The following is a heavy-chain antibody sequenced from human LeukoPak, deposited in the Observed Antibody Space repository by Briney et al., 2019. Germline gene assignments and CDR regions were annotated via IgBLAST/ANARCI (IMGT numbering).Heavy chain of an antibody. Sequence: SETLSLTCTVSGGSISGYYWSWIRQPPGKGLEWIGYIYYSGDTNYNPSLKSRVTISVDTSKNQFSLKLNSVSAADTAVYYCARHRCGGGSCYYLDYWGQGTLVTVSS. V-gene: IGHV4-59*08. CDR2: IYYSGDT. J-gene: IGHJ4*02. D-gene: IGHD2-15*01. CDR1: GGSISGYY. CDR3: ARHRCGGGSCYYLDY.